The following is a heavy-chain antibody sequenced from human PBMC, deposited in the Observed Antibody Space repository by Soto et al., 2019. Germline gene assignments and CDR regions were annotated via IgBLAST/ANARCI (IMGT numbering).Heavy chain of an antibody. D-gene: IGHD3-22*01. V-gene: IGHV1-18*01. CDR3: ARVRDSSGYYSPVSGDY. Sequence: GASVKVSCKASGGTFSSYTSSWVRQAPGQGLEWMGWISTYNSKTNYAQKLQGRVTMTTDTSTSTAYMELRSLRSDDTAVYYCARVRDSSGYYSPVSGDYWGQGTPVTVSS. CDR2: ISTYNSKT. J-gene: IGHJ4*02. CDR1: GGTFSSYT.